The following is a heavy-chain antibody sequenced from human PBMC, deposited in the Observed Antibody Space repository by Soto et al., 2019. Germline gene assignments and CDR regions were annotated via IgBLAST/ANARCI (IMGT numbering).Heavy chain of an antibody. V-gene: IGHV3-30*18. CDR2: ISSDGETK. D-gene: IGHD6-19*01. CDR1: GFTFSTYG. Sequence: LSLSCVASGFTFSTYGIHWVRQAPGKGLEWVGVISSDGETKYYADSVKGRFTISRDNSKNTMYLQMASLRPEDTAVYYCAKEVEVAGDLDYWGHGTLVTVSS. J-gene: IGHJ4*01. CDR3: AKEVEVAGDLDY.